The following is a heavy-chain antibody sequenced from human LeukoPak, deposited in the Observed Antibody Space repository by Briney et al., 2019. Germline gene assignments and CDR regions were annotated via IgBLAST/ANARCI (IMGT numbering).Heavy chain of an antibody. CDR1: GFTFSSYD. D-gene: IGHD3-10*01. V-gene: IGHV3-13*01. Sequence: GGSLRLSCAASGFTFSSYDMHWVRQATGKGLEWVSAIGTAGDTYYPGSVKGRFTISRENAKNSLYLQMNSLRAGDTAVYYCARDFKYYGSGGYYYYGMDVWGQGTTVTVSS. J-gene: IGHJ6*02. CDR2: IGTAGDT. CDR3: ARDFKYYGSGGYYYYGMDV.